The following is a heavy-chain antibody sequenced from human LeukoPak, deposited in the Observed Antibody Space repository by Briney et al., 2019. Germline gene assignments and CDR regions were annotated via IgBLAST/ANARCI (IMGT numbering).Heavy chain of an antibody. Sequence: GGSLRLSCAASGFTFSRYAMSWVRQAPGKGLEWVSAISGSGGSTYYADSVKGRFTISRDNSKNTLYLQMNSLRAEDTAVYYCAKPRGRIAVAGTVYFDYWGQGTLVTVSS. V-gene: IGHV3-23*01. CDR2: ISGSGGST. CDR1: GFTFSRYA. CDR3: AKPRGRIAVAGTVYFDY. J-gene: IGHJ4*02. D-gene: IGHD6-19*01.